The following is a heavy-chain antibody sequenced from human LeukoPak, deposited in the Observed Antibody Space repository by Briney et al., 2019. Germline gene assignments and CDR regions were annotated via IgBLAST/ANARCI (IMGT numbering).Heavy chain of an antibody. CDR2: THYSGTT. CDR3: VLAPNSNWFDF. J-gene: IGHJ5*01. CDR1: GDSISSFY. Sequence: SETLSLTCSVSGDSISSFYWNWIRQSPGKELEWIGVTHYSGTTNYNPSLKSRVTISIDTSRQQFFLKLSSVTAADTAVYYCVLAPNSNWFDFWGQGTRVTVSS. V-gene: IGHV4-59*12. D-gene: IGHD2-8*01.